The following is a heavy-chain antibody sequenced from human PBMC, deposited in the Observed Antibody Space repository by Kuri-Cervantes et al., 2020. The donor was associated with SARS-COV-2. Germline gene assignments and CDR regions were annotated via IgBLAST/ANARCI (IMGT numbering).Heavy chain of an antibody. V-gene: IGHV4-34*01. J-gene: IGHJ5*02. CDR1: GGSISSYY. CDR2: INHSGST. D-gene: IGHD3-10*01. Sequence: SETLSLTCTVSGGSISSYYWNWIRQPPGKGLEWIGEINHSGSTNYDPSLKSRVTVSVDTSKNQFSLKLSSVTAADTAVYYCARGPRVRGPNNWFDPWGQGTLVTVSS. CDR3: ARGPRVRGPNNWFDP.